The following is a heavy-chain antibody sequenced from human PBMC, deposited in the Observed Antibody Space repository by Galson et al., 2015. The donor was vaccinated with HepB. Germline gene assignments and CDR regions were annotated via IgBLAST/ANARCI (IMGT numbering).Heavy chain of an antibody. CDR2: ISYDGSYK. CDR1: GFTFSSYG. V-gene: IGHV3-30*03. J-gene: IGHJ4*02. CDR3: ATDRSTGIAVPNTLDY. D-gene: IGHD6-19*01. Sequence: SLRLSCAASGFTFSSYGIHWVRQAPGKGLEWVAVISYDGSYKYSADSVKGRFTISRDNSKNTLYLQMNSLRAEDTAVYYCATDRSTGIAVPNTLDYWGQGTLVTVSS.